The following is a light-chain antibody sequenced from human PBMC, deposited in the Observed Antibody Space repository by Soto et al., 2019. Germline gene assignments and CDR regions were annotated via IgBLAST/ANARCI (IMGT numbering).Light chain of an antibody. CDR2: KKT. Sequence: QSVLTQPPFASGTPGQRVLISCSGSRSNIGTNYVYWYQQLPGTAPKLVIYKKTHRPSGVPDRFSGSRSGTSASLAISGRRSEDEADYYCAAWEDSLSGWVFGGGTKVTVL. CDR3: AAWEDSLSGWV. CDR1: RSNIGTNY. V-gene: IGLV1-47*01. J-gene: IGLJ3*02.